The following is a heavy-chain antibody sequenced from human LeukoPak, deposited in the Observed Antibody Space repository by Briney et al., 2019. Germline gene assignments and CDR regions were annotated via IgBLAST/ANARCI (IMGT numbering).Heavy chain of an antibody. V-gene: IGHV4-4*07. Sequence: SETLSLTCTVSGGSISSYYWSWIRQPAGKGLEWIGRMYTSGETNYNPTLKSRVAISLDTSKNQFSLRLSSVTAADTAVYYCAAGSQSAALIKWGQGTLVTVSS. J-gene: IGHJ4*02. D-gene: IGHD6-6*01. CDR3: AAGSQSAALIK. CDR2: MYTSGET. CDR1: GGSISSYY.